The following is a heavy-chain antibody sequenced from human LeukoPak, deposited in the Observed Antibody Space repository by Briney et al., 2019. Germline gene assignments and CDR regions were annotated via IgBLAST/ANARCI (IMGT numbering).Heavy chain of an antibody. CDR1: GASIISGNYF. Sequence: SETLSLTCTVFGASIISGNYFWGWVRQPPGKRLEWIGSWHHSGITDYNPSLKSRVTIVADTSKNQFSLKLASVAAADSAVYFCARQYEFWGQGTLVTVSS. CDR2: WHHSGIT. J-gene: IGHJ4*02. V-gene: IGHV4-39*01. CDR3: ARQYEF. D-gene: IGHD3-10*01.